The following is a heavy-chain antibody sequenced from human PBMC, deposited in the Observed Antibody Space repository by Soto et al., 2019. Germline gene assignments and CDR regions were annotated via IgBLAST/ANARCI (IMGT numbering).Heavy chain of an antibody. V-gene: IGHV3-30-3*01. J-gene: IGHJ6*02. Sequence: GGSLRLSCAASGFTFSSYAMHWVRQAPGKGLEWVAVISYDGSNKYYADSVKGRFTISRDNSKNTLYLQMNSLRAEDTAVYYWARENLGHTVTTGYGIDVLGQGTTVTVSS. D-gene: IGHD4-4*01. CDR1: GFTFSSYA. CDR2: ISYDGSNK. CDR3: ARENLGHTVTTGYGIDV.